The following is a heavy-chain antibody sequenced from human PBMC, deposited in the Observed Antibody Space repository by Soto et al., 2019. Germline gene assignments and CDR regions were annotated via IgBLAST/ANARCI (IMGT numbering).Heavy chain of an antibody. J-gene: IGHJ5*02. V-gene: IGHV1-8*01. CDR1: GYTFTSYD. CDR2: MNPNSGNT. Sequence: ASVKVSCKASGYTFTSYDINWVRQATGQGLEWMGWMNPNSGNTGYAQKFQGRVTMTRNTSISTAYMELSSLRSEDTAVYYCARGDIVLVPAAISSDWFDPWGQGTLVTVSS. CDR3: ARGDIVLVPAAISSDWFDP. D-gene: IGHD2-2*01.